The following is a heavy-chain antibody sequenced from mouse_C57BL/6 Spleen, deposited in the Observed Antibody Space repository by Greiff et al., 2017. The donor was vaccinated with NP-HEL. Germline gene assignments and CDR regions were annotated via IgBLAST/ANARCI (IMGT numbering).Heavy chain of an antibody. D-gene: IGHD1-1*01. CDR2: INPNYGTT. J-gene: IGHJ4*01. Sequence: EVQLQESGPELVKPGASVKISCKASGYSFTDYNMNWVKQSNGKSLEWIGVINPNYGTTSSNQKFKGKATLTVDQSSSTAYMQLNSLTSEDSAVYYCARMRGLYYYGSSYDAMDYWGQGTSVTVSS. CDR1: GYSFTDYN. CDR3: ARMRGLYYYGSSYDAMDY. V-gene: IGHV1-39*01.